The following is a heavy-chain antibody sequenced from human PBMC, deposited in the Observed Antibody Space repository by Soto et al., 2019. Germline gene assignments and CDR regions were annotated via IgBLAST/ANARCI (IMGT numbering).Heavy chain of an antibody. CDR3: ARGGAARHHSFGY. CDR1: GGSIRSRSW. CDR2: IYHSGST. Sequence: SEPLTHTCAVSGGSIRSRSWWSWVHHPPAKGLEWLGEIYHSGSTNYNPSLKSRVTISVDKSKNQFSLKLSSVTAADTVLYYCARGGAARHHSFGYWGQGTLVTGSS. D-gene: IGHD6-6*01. V-gene: IGHV4-4*02. J-gene: IGHJ4*02.